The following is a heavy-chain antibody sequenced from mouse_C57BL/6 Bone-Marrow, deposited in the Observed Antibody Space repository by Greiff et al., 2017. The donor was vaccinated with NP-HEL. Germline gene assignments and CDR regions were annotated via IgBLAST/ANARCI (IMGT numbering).Heavy chain of an antibody. CDR2: FHPYNDDT. J-gene: IGHJ1*03. D-gene: IGHD2-3*01. CDR3: ARWVFYDGYPFYWYFDV. CDR1: GYTFTTYP. V-gene: IGHV1-47*01. Sequence: VQLQQSGAELVKPGASVTMSCKASGYTFTTYPIEWMKQNHGKSLEWIGNFHPYNDDTKYNEKFKGKATLTVEKSSSTVYLELSRLTSDDSAVYYCARWVFYDGYPFYWYFDVWGTGTTVTVSS.